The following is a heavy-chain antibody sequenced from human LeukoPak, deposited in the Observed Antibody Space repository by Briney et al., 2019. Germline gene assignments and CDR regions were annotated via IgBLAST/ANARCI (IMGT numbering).Heavy chain of an antibody. Sequence: SETLSLTCAVYGGSFSGYYWSWIRQPPGKGLEWIGEINHSGSTNCNPSLKSRVTISVDTSKNQFSLKLSSVTAADTAVYYCARAYYDSSGLDYWGQGTLVTVSS. CDR1: GGSFSGYY. D-gene: IGHD3-22*01. CDR2: INHSGST. CDR3: ARAYYDSSGLDY. V-gene: IGHV4-34*01. J-gene: IGHJ4*02.